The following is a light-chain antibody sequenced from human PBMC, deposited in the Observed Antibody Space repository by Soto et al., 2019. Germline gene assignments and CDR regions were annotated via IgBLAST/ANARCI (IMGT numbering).Light chain of an antibody. Sequence: QSALTQPASVSGSPGQSITISCTVTSSDIGSYDLVSWYQQHPGTAPKLIIYEVTKRPSGVSTRFSGSKSGNTASLTISGLQAVDEADYYCCSFADFTYVFGTGTKATVL. CDR2: EVT. CDR3: CSFADFTYV. J-gene: IGLJ1*01. V-gene: IGLV2-23*02. CDR1: SSDIGSYDL.